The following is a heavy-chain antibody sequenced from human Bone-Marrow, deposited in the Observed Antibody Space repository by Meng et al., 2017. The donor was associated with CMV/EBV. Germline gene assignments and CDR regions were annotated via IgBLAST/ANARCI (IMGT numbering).Heavy chain of an antibody. CDR2: IKSKTDGGTT. J-gene: IGHJ5*02. CDR3: TTPYYFPAFDP. V-gene: IGHV3-15*01. CDR1: GFTFSNAW. Sequence: EVQLVESGGGLVKPGGSLERSCAASGFTFSNAWMSWVRQAPGKGLEWVGRIKSKTDGGTTDYAAPVKGRFTISRDDSKNTLYLQMNSLKTEDTAVYYCTTPYYFPAFDPWGQGTLVTVSS. D-gene: IGHD3-22*01.